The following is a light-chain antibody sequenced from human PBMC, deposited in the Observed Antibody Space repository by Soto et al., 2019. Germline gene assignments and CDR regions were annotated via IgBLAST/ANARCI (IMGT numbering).Light chain of an antibody. CDR2: AAS. CDR1: QSISSY. Sequence: LQITHSTYSLSASVVDIVTIICRASQSISSYLNWYQQKPGKAPKLLISAASSLQTGVPSRFSGSGSATDFTLSISSLQREDFATYYCQQSYTKPISFGQGTRLEI. J-gene: IGKJ5*01. CDR3: QQSYTKPIS. V-gene: IGKV1-39*01.